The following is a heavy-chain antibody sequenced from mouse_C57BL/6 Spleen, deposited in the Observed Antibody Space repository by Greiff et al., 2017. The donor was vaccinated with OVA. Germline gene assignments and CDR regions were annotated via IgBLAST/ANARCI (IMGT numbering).Heavy chain of an antibody. J-gene: IGHJ1*03. Sequence: QVQLQQSGPELVKPGASVKLSCKASGYTFTSYDINWVKQRPGQGLEWIGWIYPRDGSTKYNEKFKGKATLTVDTSSSTAYMELHSLTSEDSAVYFCAWGYPFRGRYFDVWGTGTTVTVSS. CDR2: IYPRDGST. D-gene: IGHD2-2*01. CDR3: AWGYPFRGRYFDV. V-gene: IGHV1-85*01. CDR1: GYTFTSYD.